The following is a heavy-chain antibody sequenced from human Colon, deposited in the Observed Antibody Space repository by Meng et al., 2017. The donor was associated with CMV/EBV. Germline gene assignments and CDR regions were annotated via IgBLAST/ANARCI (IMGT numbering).Heavy chain of an antibody. CDR1: ESVVSSNY. CDR2: FYSGGST. J-gene: IGHJ6*02. D-gene: IGHD3/OR15-3a*01. V-gene: IGHV3-66*02. CDR3: ASLPLIMIFGGKPRDMDV. Sequence: LSLTCATSESVVSSNYISWVRQAPGKGLEWVSLFYSGGSTYYAASVKGRFTISRDISKNTLYLQMNSLRTEDTGVYYCASLPLIMIFGGKPRDMDVWGQGTTVTVSS.